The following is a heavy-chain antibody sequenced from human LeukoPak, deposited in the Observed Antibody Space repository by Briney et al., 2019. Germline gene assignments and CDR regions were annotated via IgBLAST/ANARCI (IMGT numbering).Heavy chain of an antibody. V-gene: IGHV3-64*01. CDR2: ISSNGGST. Sequence: PGGSLRLSCAASGFTFSSYAMHWVRKAPGKGLEYVSAISSNGGSTYYANSVKGRFTISRDNSKNTLYLQMGSLRAEDMAVYYCARDLARGPWGQGTLVTVPS. CDR1: GFTFSSYA. CDR3: ARDLARGP. J-gene: IGHJ5*02.